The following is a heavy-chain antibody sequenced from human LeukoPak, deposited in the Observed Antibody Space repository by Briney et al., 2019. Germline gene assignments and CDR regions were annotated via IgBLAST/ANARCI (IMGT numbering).Heavy chain of an antibody. CDR3: ARNKRGLPRIGFDY. V-gene: IGHV3-48*04. CDR2: ISSSSSTI. D-gene: IGHD1-26*01. Sequence: GGSLRLSCAASGFTFSSYSMNWVRQAPGKGLEWVSYISSSSSTIYYADSVKGRFTISRDNAKNSLYLQMNSLRAEDTAVYYCARNKRGLPRIGFDYWGQGTLVTVSS. J-gene: IGHJ4*02. CDR1: GFTFSSYS.